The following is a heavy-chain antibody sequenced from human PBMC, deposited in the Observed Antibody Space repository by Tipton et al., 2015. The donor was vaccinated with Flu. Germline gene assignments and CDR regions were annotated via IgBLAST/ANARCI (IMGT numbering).Heavy chain of an antibody. CDR1: GDSISSDYH. Sequence: TLSLTCAVSGDSISSDYHWGWIRQFPGKRLEWIGTVSRSGSTVYNPSLTSRVTISIDRSKNQFSLNLKSVTAADLAVYFCARRDYSNYVSDPKSWFDPWGQGTLVAVSS. D-gene: IGHD4-11*01. CDR3: ARRDYSNYVSDPKSWFDP. CDR2: VSRSGST. J-gene: IGHJ5*02. V-gene: IGHV4-38-2*01.